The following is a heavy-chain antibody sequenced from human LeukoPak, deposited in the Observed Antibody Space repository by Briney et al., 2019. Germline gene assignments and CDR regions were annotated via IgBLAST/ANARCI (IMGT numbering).Heavy chain of an antibody. V-gene: IGHV4-39*01. CDR3: ARQRGKMRYFDFVALDY. CDR2: IYSGGST. Sequence: SGTLSLTCTVSGGSISSSSYHWGWIRQPPGKGLEWIGTIYSGGSTYYNSSLKSRVTISIDTSNNQFFLKLNSVTAADTAVYYCARQRGKMRYFDFVALDYWGQGTLVTVSS. CDR1: GGSISSSSYH. J-gene: IGHJ4*02. D-gene: IGHD3-9*01.